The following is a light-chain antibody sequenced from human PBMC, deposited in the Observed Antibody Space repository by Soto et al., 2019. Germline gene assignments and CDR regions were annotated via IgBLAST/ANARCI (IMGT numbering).Light chain of an antibody. CDR3: VSYTTSASYV. CDR2: DFN. V-gene: IGLV2-14*01. Sequence: QSVLTQPASVSGSPGQSITISCTGTSSDVGNYIFVSWYRQHPGKAPKLMIYDFNNRPSGVSNRFSGSKSGNTASLTISRLQAEEEADYYCVSYTTSASYVFGTGTKVTVL. J-gene: IGLJ1*01. CDR1: SSDVGNYIF.